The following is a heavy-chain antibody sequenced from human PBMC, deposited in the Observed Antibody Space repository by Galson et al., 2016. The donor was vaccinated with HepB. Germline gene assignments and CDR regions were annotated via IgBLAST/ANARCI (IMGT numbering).Heavy chain of an antibody. CDR2: IKNKADGETT. CDR1: GFIFNNAW. V-gene: IGHV3-15*01. J-gene: IGHJ3*01. D-gene: IGHD2/OR15-2a*01. Sequence: SLRLSCAASGFIFNNAWMTWVRQAPGKGLEWVGRIKNKADGETTDYAAPVKGRFIIFRDDSKNMLYLQMDSLKTEDTAVYYCTKHIIVVPGTPFYRREDAVDVWCQGTMVTVSS. CDR3: TKHIIVVPGTPFYRREDAVDV.